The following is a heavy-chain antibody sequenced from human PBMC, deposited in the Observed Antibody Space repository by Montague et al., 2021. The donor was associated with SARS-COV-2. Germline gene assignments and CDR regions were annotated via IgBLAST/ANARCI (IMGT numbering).Heavy chain of an antibody. J-gene: IGHJ4*02. CDR2: INQDETAK. Sequence: SLRLSCAASGFTSGDYQMNWVRQAPGKGLQWVANINQDETAKTYVDSVKGRFTISRDNAKNSLILQMNSLKDEDTAVYYCVRSPRGSGTGWLDYWGQGTLVTVSS. V-gene: IGHV3-7*01. D-gene: IGHD3/OR15-3a*01. CDR1: GFTSGDYQ. CDR3: VRSPRGSGTGWLDY.